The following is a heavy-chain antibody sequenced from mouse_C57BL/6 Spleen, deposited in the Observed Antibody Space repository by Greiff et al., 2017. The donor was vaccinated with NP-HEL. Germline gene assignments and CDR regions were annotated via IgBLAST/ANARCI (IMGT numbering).Heavy chain of an antibody. CDR2: IDPEDGAT. J-gene: IGHJ2*01. Sequence: EVQLQQSGAELVRPGASVKLSCTASGFNIKDYYMHWVKQRPEQGLEWIGRIDPEDGATESAPKFQVKATMTADTYSITSYLQLSSLTSEDSAVYYCTTCGSSGHLDYWGQGTTLTVSS. V-gene: IGHV14-1*01. CDR3: TTCGSSGHLDY. CDR1: GFNIKDYY. D-gene: IGHD1-3*01.